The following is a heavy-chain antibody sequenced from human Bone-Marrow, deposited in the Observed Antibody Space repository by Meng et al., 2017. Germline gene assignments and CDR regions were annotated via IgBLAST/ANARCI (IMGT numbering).Heavy chain of an antibody. D-gene: IGHD2-15*01. J-gene: IGHJ4*02. V-gene: IGHV5-51*01. Sequence: KVSCKGSGYSFTSYWIGWVRQRPGKGLEWMGIIYPGDSDTRYSPSFQGQVTISADKSISTAYLQWSSLKASDTAMYYCARLLGYCSGGSCYVGFDYWGQGTLVTVSS. CDR3: ARLLGYCSGGSCYVGFDY. CDR2: IYPGDSDT. CDR1: GYSFTSYW.